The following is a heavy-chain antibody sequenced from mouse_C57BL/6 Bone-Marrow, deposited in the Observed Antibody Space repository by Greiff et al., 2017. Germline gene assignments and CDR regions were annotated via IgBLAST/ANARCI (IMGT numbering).Heavy chain of an antibody. D-gene: IGHD1-3*01. CDR3: TRVRLRGFDY. CDR2: IDPETGGT. CDR1: GYTFTDYE. V-gene: IGHV1-15*01. Sequence: QVQLQQSGAELVRPGASVTLSCKASGYTFTDYEMHWVKQTPVHGLEWIGAIDPETGGTAYNQKFKGKAILTADKSSSTAYMELRSLTSEDSAVYYCTRVRLRGFDYWGQGTTLTVSS. J-gene: IGHJ2*01.